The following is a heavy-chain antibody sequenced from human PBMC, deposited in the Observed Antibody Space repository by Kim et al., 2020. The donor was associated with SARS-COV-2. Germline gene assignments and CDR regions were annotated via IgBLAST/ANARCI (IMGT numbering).Heavy chain of an antibody. J-gene: IGHJ6*02. CDR3: ARLSSGTAYGMDV. D-gene: IGHD1-1*01. CDR2: IYYSGST. Sequence: SETLSLTCTVSGGSISSSSYYWGWIRQPPGKGLEWIGSIYYSGSTYYNPSLKSRVTISVDTSKNQFSLKLSSVTAADTAVYYCARLSSGTAYGMDVWGQGTTVTVSS. V-gene: IGHV4-39*01. CDR1: GGSISSSSYY.